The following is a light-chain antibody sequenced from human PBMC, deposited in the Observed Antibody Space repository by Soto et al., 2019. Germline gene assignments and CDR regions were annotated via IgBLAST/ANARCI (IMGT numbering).Light chain of an antibody. J-gene: IGKJ1*01. CDR1: QSVSSSY. CDR2: GAS. V-gene: IGKV3-20*01. Sequence: EIVLTQSPGTLSLSPGERATLSCRASQSVSSSYLAWYQQKPGQAPRLLIYGASSRATGIPDMFSGSGSGTDFTLTRSRLEPEDVAVDYCQHYGSPPGTCGQGTKVVIK. CDR3: QHYGSPPGT.